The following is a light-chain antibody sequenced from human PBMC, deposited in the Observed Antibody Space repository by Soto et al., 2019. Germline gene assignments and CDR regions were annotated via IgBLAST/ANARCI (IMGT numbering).Light chain of an antibody. CDR3: QSYDSSLSGYV. V-gene: IGLV1-40*01. CDR2: GNS. J-gene: IGLJ1*01. CDR1: SSNIGAGYD. Sequence: QSVLTQPPSVSGAPGQRVTISCTGSSSNIGAGYDVHWYQQLPGTAPKLLIYGNSNRPPGVSDRFSGSKSGTSASLAITGLQAEDEADYYCQSYDSSLSGYVFGTGTKVTVL.